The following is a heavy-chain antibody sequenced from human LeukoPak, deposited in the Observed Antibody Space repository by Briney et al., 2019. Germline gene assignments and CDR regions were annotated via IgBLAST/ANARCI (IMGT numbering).Heavy chain of an antibody. Sequence: SETLSLTCTVSGGSISSGSYCWSWIRQPAGKGLEWIGHIHISGSTNYNPSLKSRVTISVDTSKNQFSLKLSSVTAADTAVYYCARDRYYYDSSARYFDYWGQGTLVTVSS. V-gene: IGHV4-61*09. CDR2: IHISGST. D-gene: IGHD3-22*01. J-gene: IGHJ4*02. CDR3: ARDRYYYDSSARYFDY. CDR1: GGSISSGSYC.